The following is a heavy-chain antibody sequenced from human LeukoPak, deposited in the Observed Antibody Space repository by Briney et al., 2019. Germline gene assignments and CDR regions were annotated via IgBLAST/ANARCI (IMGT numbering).Heavy chain of an antibody. CDR3: ARVKQQLVRLLGRDTTYYYYYYLDV. CDR1: GGSISSYY. CDR2: IYYSGST. D-gene: IGHD6-13*01. V-gene: IGHV4-59*01. J-gene: IGHJ6*03. Sequence: PSETLSLTCTVSGGSISSYYWSWIRQPPGKGLEWIAYIYYSGSTNYNPSLKSRVTTSVDTSKNQFSLNLSSVTAADTAVYYCARVKQQLVRLLGRDTTYYYYYYLDVWGKGTTVTVSS.